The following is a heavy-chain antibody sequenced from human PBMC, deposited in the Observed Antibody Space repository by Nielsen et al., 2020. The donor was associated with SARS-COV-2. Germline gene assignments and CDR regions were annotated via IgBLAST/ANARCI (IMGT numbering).Heavy chain of an antibody. CDR3: ARLGVNAMALHHRLFDY. CDR1: GYTFTSYA. V-gene: IGHV7-4-1*02. J-gene: IGHJ4*02. Sequence: ASVKVSCKASGYTFTSYAMNWVRQAPGQGLEWMGWINTNTGNPTYAQGSTGRFVFSLDTSVSTAYLQISSLKAEDTAVYYCARLGVNAMALHHRLFDYWGQGTLVTVSS. CDR2: INTNTGNP. D-gene: IGHD3-16*01.